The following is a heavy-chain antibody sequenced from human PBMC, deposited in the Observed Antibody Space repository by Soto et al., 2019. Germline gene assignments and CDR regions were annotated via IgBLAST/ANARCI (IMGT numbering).Heavy chain of an antibody. J-gene: IGHJ6*02. Sequence: GGSLRVSCAASGFTFSSYVMHWVGQAPGKGLAWVPVIWYDGSNKYYADAVKGRFTISRDNSKNTLYLQMNSLRAEDTAVYYCARDPYGSGSYYNLYYYYYGMEVWGQGTTVTVSS. V-gene: IGHV3-33*01. CDR1: GFTFSSYV. D-gene: IGHD3-10*01. CDR2: IWYDGSNK. CDR3: ARDPYGSGSYYNLYYYYYGMEV.